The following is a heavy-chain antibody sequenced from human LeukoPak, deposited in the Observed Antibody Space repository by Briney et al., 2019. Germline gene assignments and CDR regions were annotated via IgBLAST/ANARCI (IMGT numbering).Heavy chain of an antibody. V-gene: IGHV3-30*18. J-gene: IGHJ4*02. D-gene: IGHD2-2*01. Sequence: GRSLRLSCAASGFTFSSDGMHWVRQAPGKGLEWVAVISYDGSNKYYADSVKGRFTISRDNSKNTLYLQMNSLRAEDTAVYYCAKDRCSSTSCYFHYFDYWGQGTLVTVSS. CDR1: GFTFSSDG. CDR2: ISYDGSNK. CDR3: AKDRCSSTSCYFHYFDY.